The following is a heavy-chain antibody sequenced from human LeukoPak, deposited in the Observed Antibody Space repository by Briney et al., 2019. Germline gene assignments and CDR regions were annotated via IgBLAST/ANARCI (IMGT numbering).Heavy chain of an antibody. CDR1: GFTVSGTH. D-gene: IGHD3-16*01. Sequence: GSLRLSCAASGFTVSGTHMSWVRQAPGKGLEWVSAMYTGGTTYYADSVQGQFTISRDTSKNTLYLHMNILRADDTAVYYCAKDEATSGGGLASWGQGTLVTVSS. CDR3: AKDEATSGGGLAS. J-gene: IGHJ4*02. CDR2: MYTGGTT. V-gene: IGHV3-53*01.